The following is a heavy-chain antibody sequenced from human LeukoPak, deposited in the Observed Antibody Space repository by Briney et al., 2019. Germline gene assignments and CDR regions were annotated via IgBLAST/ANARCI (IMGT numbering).Heavy chain of an antibody. CDR3: ARPLYSSGWYS. V-gene: IGHV4-39*01. Sequence: PSETLSLNCIVSGGSISSSSYYWGWIRQPPGKGLEWIGGIYYSGSTYYNPSLKSRVTISVDTSKNQFSLKLSSVTAADTAVYYCARPLYSSGWYSWGQGTLVTVSS. J-gene: IGHJ4*02. CDR2: IYYSGST. CDR1: GGSISSSSYY. D-gene: IGHD6-19*01.